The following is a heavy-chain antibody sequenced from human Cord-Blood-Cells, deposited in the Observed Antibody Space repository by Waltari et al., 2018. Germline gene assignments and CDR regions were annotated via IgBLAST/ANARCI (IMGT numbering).Heavy chain of an antibody. Sequence: QVQLVESGGGVVQPGRALRLSCAASGFTCRSYAMHWVRQAPGKGLEWVAVISYDGSNKYYADSVKGRFTISRDNSKNTLYLQMNSLRAEDTAVYYCARDKNSGSYFDYWGQGTVVTVSS. D-gene: IGHD1-26*01. V-gene: IGHV3-30-3*01. CDR3: ARDKNSGSYFDY. CDR2: ISYDGSNK. J-gene: IGHJ4*02. CDR1: GFTCRSYA.